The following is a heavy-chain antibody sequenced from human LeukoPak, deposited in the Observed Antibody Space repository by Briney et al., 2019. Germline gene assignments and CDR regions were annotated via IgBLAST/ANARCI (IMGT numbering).Heavy chain of an antibody. D-gene: IGHD2-21*01. CDR3: TIIPNVILFTHYFEY. CDR2: FNPENGNT. Sequence: ASVKVSCKASGYSFVGYGITWVRQAPGQGLEWMGWFNPENGNTNYAQKVQGRVTMTADTSTSTSYMELRSLRSDDTAVYYCTIIPNVILFTHYFEYWGQGTLVTVSS. J-gene: IGHJ4*02. V-gene: IGHV1-18*01. CDR1: GYSFVGYG.